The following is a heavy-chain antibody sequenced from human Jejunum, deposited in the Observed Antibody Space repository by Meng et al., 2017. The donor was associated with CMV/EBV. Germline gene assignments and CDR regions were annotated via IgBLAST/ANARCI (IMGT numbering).Heavy chain of an antibody. J-gene: IGHJ4*02. Sequence: FTFNTYSMSWVRQAPGKGLEWVSYISSGSSYRHYADSVKGRFTISRDNAENSLYLQMSGLRAEDTAVYYCARQNDYGGNFYFFDYWGQGTLVTVSS. D-gene: IGHD4-23*01. CDR3: ARQNDYGGNFYFFDY. V-gene: IGHV3-21*05. CDR2: ISSGSSYR. CDR1: FTFNTYS.